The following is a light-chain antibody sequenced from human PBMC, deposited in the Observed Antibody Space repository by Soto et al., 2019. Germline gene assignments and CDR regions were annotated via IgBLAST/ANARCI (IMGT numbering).Light chain of an antibody. CDR3: QQRSNWPPGLT. J-gene: IGKJ4*01. CDR2: DAS. V-gene: IGKV3-11*01. Sequence: EIVLTQSPATLSLSPGERATLSCTASQNIRSYLAWYQQKPGQAPRLLIYDASNRATGIPARFSGSGSGTDFTLTISSLEPEDFAVYYCQQRSNWPPGLTFGGGTKVE. CDR1: QNIRSY.